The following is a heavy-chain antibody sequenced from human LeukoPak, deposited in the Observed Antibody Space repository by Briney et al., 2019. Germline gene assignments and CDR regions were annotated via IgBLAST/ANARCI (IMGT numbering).Heavy chain of an antibody. CDR3: AKDKAPGSWHTPGDF. V-gene: IGHV3-23*01. J-gene: IGHJ4*02. Sequence: HPGGSLRLSCAASGFTFRTYAMSWVRQAPGKGLEWVSGISDSGDGTYYAESVKGRFTISRDNSKNTVFLQMNSLRADDTAKYYCAKDKAPGSWHTPGDFWGQGTLVTVSS. CDR1: GFTFRTYA. D-gene: IGHD6-13*01. CDR2: ISDSGDGT.